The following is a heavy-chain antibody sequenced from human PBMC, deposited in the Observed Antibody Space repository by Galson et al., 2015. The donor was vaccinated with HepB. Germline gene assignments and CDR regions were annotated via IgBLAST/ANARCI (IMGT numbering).Heavy chain of an antibody. CDR2: ISSSSSYI. Sequence: SLRLSCAASGFTFSSYSMNWVRQAPGKGLEWVSSISSSSSYIYYADSVKGRFTISRDNAKNSLYLQMNSLRAEDTAVYYCARAGPRGYEDYFDYWGQGTLVTVSS. CDR3: ARAGPRGYEDYFDY. V-gene: IGHV3-21*01. J-gene: IGHJ4*02. CDR1: GFTFSSYS. D-gene: IGHD5-12*01.